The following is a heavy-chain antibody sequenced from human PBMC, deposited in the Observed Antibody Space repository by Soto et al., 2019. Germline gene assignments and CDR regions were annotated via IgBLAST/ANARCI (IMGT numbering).Heavy chain of an antibody. Sequence: QVQLQESGPGLVKPSQTLSLTCTVSGDSISSGDYYWSWIRQPPGKGLEWIGFVFYSGTTYYNPSLKSRVNISIDTSKSQFSLKLSSVTAADTAVYYCARDSLDFGDNAGGLWDSWGQGTLVTVSS. D-gene: IGHD4-17*01. V-gene: IGHV4-30-4*01. CDR1: GDSISSGDYY. CDR2: VFYSGTT. J-gene: IGHJ4*02. CDR3: ARDSLDFGDNAGGLWDS.